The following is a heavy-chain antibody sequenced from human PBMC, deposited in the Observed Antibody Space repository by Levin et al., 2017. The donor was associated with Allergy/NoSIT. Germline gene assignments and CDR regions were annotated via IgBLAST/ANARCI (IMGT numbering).Heavy chain of an antibody. CDR3: ARVVPAAIGWYFDL. CDR2: IYYSGST. CDR1: GGSVSSGSYY. J-gene: IGHJ2*01. V-gene: IGHV4-61*01. D-gene: IGHD2-2*01. Sequence: PSETLSLTCTVSGGSVSSGSYYWSWIRQPPGKGLEWIGYIYYSGSTNYNPSLKSRVTISVDTSKNQFSLKLSSVTAADTAVYYCARVVPAAIGWYFDLWGRGTLVTVSS.